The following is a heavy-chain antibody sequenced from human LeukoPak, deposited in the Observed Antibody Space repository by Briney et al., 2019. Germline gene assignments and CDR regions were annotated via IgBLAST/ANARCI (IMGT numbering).Heavy chain of an antibody. Sequence: PGGSLRLSCAASGFTFSSYSMNWVRQPPGKGLEWIGEINHSGSTNYNPSLKSRVTISVDTSKNQFSLKLSSVTAADTAVYYCARRHSSGWYGEFDYWGQGTLVTVSS. D-gene: IGHD6-19*01. V-gene: IGHV4-34*01. J-gene: IGHJ4*02. CDR3: ARRHSSGWYGEFDY. CDR1: GFTFSSYS. CDR2: INHSGST.